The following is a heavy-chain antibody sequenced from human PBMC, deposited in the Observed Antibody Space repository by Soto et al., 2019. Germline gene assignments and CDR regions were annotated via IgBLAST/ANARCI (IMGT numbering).Heavy chain of an antibody. D-gene: IGHD3-10*01. CDR3: ASSYGSGYRAFDY. CDR2: INPILSVS. CDR1: GDTFTFYS. V-gene: IGHV1-69*02. J-gene: IGHJ4*02. Sequence: QVQVVQSGAEVKRPGSSVKVSCKASGDTFTFYSINWVRQAPGLGLEWMGRINPILSVSNYAQRFQGRVTMNADKATSTAYMELSSLRAEDTAIYYCASSYGSGYRAFDYWGQGALVTVS.